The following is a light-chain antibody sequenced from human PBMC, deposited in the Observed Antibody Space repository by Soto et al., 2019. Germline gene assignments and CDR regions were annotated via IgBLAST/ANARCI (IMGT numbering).Light chain of an antibody. CDR3: QQYNDWPRT. J-gene: IGKJ1*01. CDR2: GAS. Sequence: EIVLTQSPGTLSLSPGERATLSCRASRSLSSSYLAWYQHKPGQAPRLLIYGASTRATGIPARFSGSGSGTEFTLTISSLQSEDFAVYYCQQYNDWPRTFGQGTKVDIK. CDR1: RSLSSS. V-gene: IGKV3-15*01.